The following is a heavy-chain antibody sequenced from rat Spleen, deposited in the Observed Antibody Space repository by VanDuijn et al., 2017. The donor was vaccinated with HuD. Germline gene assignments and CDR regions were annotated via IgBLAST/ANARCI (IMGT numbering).Heavy chain of an antibody. CDR1: GFTFNNYG. D-gene: IGHD1-5*01. V-gene: IGHV5-29*01. J-gene: IGHJ2*01. CDR3: ARHKEYRYTLFDY. CDR2: FSYGDRSGHSST. Sequence: EVQLVESGGGLVQPGRSLKLSCAASGFTFNNYGMAWVRQAPTKGLEWVATFSYGDRSGHSSTYYRDSVKGRFTISRDNAKSTLYLQMNSLRSEYTATYYCARHKEYRYTLFDYWGQGVMVTVSS.